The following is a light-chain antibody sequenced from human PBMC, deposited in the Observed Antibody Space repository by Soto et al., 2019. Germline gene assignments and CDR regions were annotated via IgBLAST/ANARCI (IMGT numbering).Light chain of an antibody. V-gene: IGKV1-12*01. CDR2: AAS. CDR1: QYSSSL. CDR3: QQANSFPLT. J-gene: IGKJ4*01. Sequence: DIQMTQSPSSVSASVGDRVTITCRASQYSSSLLAWYQQKRGKAPKLLIYAASSLQSGVPSRFSGSGSGTDFTLASSSLQPEDFATYYCQQANSFPLTFGGGTKVDIK.